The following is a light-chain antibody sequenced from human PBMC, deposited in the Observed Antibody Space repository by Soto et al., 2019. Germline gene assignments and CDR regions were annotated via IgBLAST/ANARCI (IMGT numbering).Light chain of an antibody. V-gene: IGKV3-20*01. CDR3: QQYGGTPPIT. Sequence: ILLTPSPCTLSVSHVEKATLSCSASQSVSSRYLVWYLQKPGQAPRFLIYCASSSATGSPDRFSGSGSGTDFTLTISRLEPEDVAVYYRQQYGGTPPITFGQGTRLEI. J-gene: IGKJ5*01. CDR2: CAS. CDR1: QSVSSRY.